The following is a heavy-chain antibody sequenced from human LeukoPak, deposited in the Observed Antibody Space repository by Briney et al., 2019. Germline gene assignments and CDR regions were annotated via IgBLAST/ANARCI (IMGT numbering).Heavy chain of an antibody. Sequence: PGGSLRLSCAASGFTVSNYCMTWIRQAPGKGLEWVSYITTSGSVTSYADSVKGRFTISRDNAKNSLYLQMNSLRVDDTAVCYCARDGDYGDNNWLDPWGQGTLVTVSS. D-gene: IGHD4-17*01. CDR2: ITTSGSVT. CDR1: GFTVSNYC. V-gene: IGHV3-11*01. CDR3: ARDGDYGDNNWLDP. J-gene: IGHJ5*02.